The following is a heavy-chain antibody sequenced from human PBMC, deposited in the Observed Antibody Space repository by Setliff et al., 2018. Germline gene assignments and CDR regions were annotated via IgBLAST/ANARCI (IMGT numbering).Heavy chain of an antibody. Sequence: ASVKVSCKASGYIFAGYYMHWVRQTPGQGLEWMGWINPNSGGANYAQKFQGRVTMTRDTSISTGYMELSRLRSDDTAVYYCARLVRFCIRTSCQRLSGGEFWGQGTLVTVSS. V-gene: IGHV1-2*02. CDR1: GYIFAGYY. J-gene: IGHJ4*02. CDR3: ARLVRFCIRTSCQRLSGGEF. CDR2: INPNSGGA. D-gene: IGHD2-2*01.